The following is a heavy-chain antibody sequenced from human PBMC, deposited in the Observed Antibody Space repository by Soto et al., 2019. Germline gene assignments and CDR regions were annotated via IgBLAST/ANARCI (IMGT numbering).Heavy chain of an antibody. CDR1: GYTFTGYA. J-gene: IGHJ4*02. CDR3: ARAVAVAADFDY. CDR2: INAGNGNT. D-gene: IGHD6-19*01. Sequence: ASVKVSCKASGYTFTGYAMHWVRQAPGQRLEWMGWINAGNGNTKYSQKIQGRVTITRDTSASTAYMELSSLSSEDTAVYYCARAVAVAADFDYWGQGTLVTVSS. V-gene: IGHV1-3*01.